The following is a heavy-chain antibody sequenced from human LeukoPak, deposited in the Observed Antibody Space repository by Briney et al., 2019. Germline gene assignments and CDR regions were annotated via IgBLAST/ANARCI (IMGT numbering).Heavy chain of an antibody. D-gene: IGHD5-12*01. V-gene: IGHV3-33*01. CDR1: GFIFSTYG. Sequence: GGSLRLSCAASGFIFSTYGMHWVRQAPGKGLEWVADIWYDGSKKNYAGSVKGRFTISRDNAKNSLYLQMNTLRAEDTAVYYCVRETSYSGYAAYFDYWGQGTLVTVSS. CDR3: VRETSYSGYAAYFDY. J-gene: IGHJ4*02. CDR2: IWYDGSKK.